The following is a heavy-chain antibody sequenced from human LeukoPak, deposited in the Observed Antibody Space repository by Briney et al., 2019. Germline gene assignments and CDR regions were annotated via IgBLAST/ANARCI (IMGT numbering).Heavy chain of an antibody. Sequence: GGSLRLSCAASGFTFSKYAMGWVRQAPGKGLEWFSTISGSRGNTYYADLEEGRFTISRDNSKNTLYLQMSSLRAEDTAVYYWAVPDCSSASCLFDHWGQGTLVTVSS. V-gene: IGHV3-23*01. J-gene: IGHJ4*02. CDR3: AVPDCSSASCLFDH. D-gene: IGHD2-2*01. CDR1: GFTFSKYA. CDR2: ISGSRGNT.